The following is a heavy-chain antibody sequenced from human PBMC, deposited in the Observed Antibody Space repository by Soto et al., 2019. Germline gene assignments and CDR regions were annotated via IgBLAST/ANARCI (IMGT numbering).Heavy chain of an antibody. D-gene: IGHD3-10*01. Sequence: EVQLVESGGGLVQPGGSLRLSCAASGFTVSSNYMSWVRQAPGKGLEWVSVIYSGGSTYYADSVKGRFTISRDNSKNTLYLQMNSLRAADTAVYYCARALIRRGDYFDYWGQGTLVTVSS. J-gene: IGHJ4*02. CDR1: GFTVSSNY. CDR2: IYSGGST. CDR3: ARALIRRGDYFDY. V-gene: IGHV3-66*01.